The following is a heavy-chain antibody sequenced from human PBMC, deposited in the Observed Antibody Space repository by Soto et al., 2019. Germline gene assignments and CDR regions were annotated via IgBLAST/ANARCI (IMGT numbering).Heavy chain of an antibody. CDR2: IRSKAYGGTT. CDR1: GFTFGDYA. V-gene: IGHV3-49*04. Sequence: GGSLRLSCTASGFTFGDYAMSWVRQAPGKGLEWVGFIRSKAYGGTTEYAASVRGRFTISRDDSKSIAYLQMNSLKTEDTAVYYCTRIEWNGNYYYYGMDVWGQGTPVTVYS. J-gene: IGHJ6*02. CDR3: TRIEWNGNYYYYGMDV. D-gene: IGHD1-1*01.